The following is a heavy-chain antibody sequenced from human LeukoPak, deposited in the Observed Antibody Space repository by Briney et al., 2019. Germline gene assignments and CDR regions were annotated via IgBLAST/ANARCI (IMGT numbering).Heavy chain of an antibody. D-gene: IGHD3-22*01. V-gene: IGHV1-2*02. CDR2: INPNSGGT. Sequence: GASVKVSCKASGYTFTGYYMHWVRQAPGQGLEWMGWINPNSGGTNYAQKFQGRVTMTRDTSISTAYMELSRLRSDDTAVYYCARGVHYYDSSGYYYGAFDIWGQGKWSPSLQ. J-gene: IGHJ3*02. CDR1: GYTFTGYY. CDR3: ARGVHYYDSSGYYYGAFDI.